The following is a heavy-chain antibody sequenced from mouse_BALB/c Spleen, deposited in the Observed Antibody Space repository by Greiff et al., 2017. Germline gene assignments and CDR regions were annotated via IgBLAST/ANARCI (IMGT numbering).Heavy chain of an antibody. D-gene: IGHD1-1*01. Sequence: GGGLVQPKGSLKLSCAASGFTFNTYAMNWVRQAPGKGLEWVARIRSKSNNYATYYADSVKDRFTISRDDSQSMLYLQMNNLKTEDTAMYYCVSDYYGSLDYWGQGTTLTVSS. CDR3: VSDYYGSLDY. CDR2: IRSKSNNYAT. CDR1: GFTFNTYA. J-gene: IGHJ2*01. V-gene: IGHV10-1*02.